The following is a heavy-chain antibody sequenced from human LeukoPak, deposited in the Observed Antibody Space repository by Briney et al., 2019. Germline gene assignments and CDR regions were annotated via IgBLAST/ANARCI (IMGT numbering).Heavy chain of an antibody. CDR3: ARERAGL. V-gene: IGHV4-34*01. Sequence: PSETLSLTCAVYGGSFTGYYWSWIRQPAGKGLEWIGEINHSGTTNYNPSLKSRVTISVDTSKNQFSLKLSSVTAADTAVYYCARERAGLWGQGTLVTVSS. CDR1: GGSFTGYY. CDR2: INHSGTT. J-gene: IGHJ4*02. D-gene: IGHD6-19*01.